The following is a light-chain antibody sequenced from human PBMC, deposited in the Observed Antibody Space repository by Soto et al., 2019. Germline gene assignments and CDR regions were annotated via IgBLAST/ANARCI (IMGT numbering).Light chain of an antibody. V-gene: IGLV2-11*01. Sequence: QSALTQPRSVSGSPGQSVTISCTGTSSDVGGYNYVSWYQQHPGKAPKLLIYDVSKRPSGVPDRFSGTKSDNTASLTISGLQAEDDADYYFCSYAGSYTLYVFGTWTKLTVI. CDR2: DVS. J-gene: IGLJ1*01. CDR1: SSDVGGYNY. CDR3: CSYAGSYTLYV.